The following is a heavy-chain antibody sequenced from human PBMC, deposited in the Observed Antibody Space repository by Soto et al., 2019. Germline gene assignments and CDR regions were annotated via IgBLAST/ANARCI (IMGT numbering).Heavy chain of an antibody. CDR3: AKSPTMVRGLIFDS. D-gene: IGHD3-10*01. J-gene: IGHJ4*02. V-gene: IGHV3-23*01. CDR2: IKSGGST. Sequence: EVQLLESGGGLVQPGGSLRLSCAASTNTFNIYAMSWVRQAPGMGLEWVSAIKSGGSTYYADSVKGRFTLSRDDSKNTLHLQMNSLRAEDTAVYYCAKSPTMVRGLIFDSWGQGTLVTVSS. CDR1: TNTFNIYA.